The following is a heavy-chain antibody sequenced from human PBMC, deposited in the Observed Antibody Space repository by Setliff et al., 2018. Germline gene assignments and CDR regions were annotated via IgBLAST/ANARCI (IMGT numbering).Heavy chain of an antibody. Sequence: PGGSLRLSCAASGFTFSSYAMSWVRQAPGKGLEWVSAISGSGGSTYYADSVKGRFTISRDNSKNTLYLQMNSLRAEDTAVYYCAKDLEAQYYDILTGYSMGAFDSWGQGTMVTVS. V-gene: IGHV3-23*01. CDR3: AKDLEAQYYDILTGYSMGAFDS. J-gene: IGHJ3*02. D-gene: IGHD3-9*01. CDR1: GFTFSSYA. CDR2: ISGSGGST.